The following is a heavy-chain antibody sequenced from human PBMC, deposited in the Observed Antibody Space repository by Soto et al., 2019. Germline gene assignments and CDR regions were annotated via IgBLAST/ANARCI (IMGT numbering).Heavy chain of an antibody. CDR3: ARQGFGPLHGLVDV. D-gene: IGHD3-10*01. Sequence: QVQLQESGPGLVKPSETLSLTCTISGVPMSNYYCSWLRQPPGQGLEWIGYMGYDGYTSYNPSLRSRATISLEPSKHQFSLSLRSVTAAYTALYDCARQGFGPLHGLVDVWGQGTTVTVSS. V-gene: IGHV4-59*08. J-gene: IGHJ6*02. CDR1: GVPMSNYY. CDR2: MGYDGYT.